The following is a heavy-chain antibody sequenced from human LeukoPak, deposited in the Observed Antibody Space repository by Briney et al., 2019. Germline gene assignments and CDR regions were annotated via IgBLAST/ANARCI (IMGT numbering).Heavy chain of an antibody. CDR3: AKDPYGTRYFDY. D-gene: IGHD2-2*01. V-gene: IGHV3-23*01. CDR1: GFTFSRNA. Sequence: PGGSLRLSCAASGFTFSRNALSWVRQAPGKGLEWVSSLRGSGGGTYYADSVKGRFTISRDNAKNTVYLQMNSLRAEDTAVYYCAKDPYGTRYFDYWGQGTLVTVSS. CDR2: LRGSGGGT. J-gene: IGHJ4*02.